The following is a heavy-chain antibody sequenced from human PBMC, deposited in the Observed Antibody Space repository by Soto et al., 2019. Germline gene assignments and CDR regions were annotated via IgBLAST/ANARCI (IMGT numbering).Heavy chain of an antibody. D-gene: IGHD6-13*01. CDR3: ASIDSSRWYDFDY. CDR2: IYYSGST. V-gene: IGHV4-39*01. J-gene: IGHJ4*02. Sequence: QLQLQESGPGLVKPSETLSLTCTVSGGSISSSSYYWGWIRQPPGKGLEWIGSIYYSGSTYYNPSLKSRVTISVDTSKNQFSLKLSSVTAADTAVYYCASIDSSRWYDFDYWGQGTLVTVSS. CDR1: GGSISSSSYY.